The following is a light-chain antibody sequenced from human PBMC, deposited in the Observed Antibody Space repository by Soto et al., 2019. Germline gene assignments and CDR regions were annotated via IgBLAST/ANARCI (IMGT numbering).Light chain of an antibody. CDR1: SSNIGAGYN. V-gene: IGLV1-40*01. CDR3: QSYDSSLSVV. Sequence: QAVVTQPPSVSGAPGLRVTISCTGSSSNIGAGYNVHWYQQLPGTAPKLLIYGNSNRPSGVPDRFSGSKSGTSASLAITGLQAEDEADYYCQSYDSSLSVVFGGGTKVSVL. J-gene: IGLJ2*01. CDR2: GNS.